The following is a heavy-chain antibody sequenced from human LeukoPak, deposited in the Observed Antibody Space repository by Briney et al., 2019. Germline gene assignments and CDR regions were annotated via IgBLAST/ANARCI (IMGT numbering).Heavy chain of an antibody. CDR3: AKAAPDIVVVPAAIPSDY. Sequence: GSLRLSCAASGFTFSSYGMHWVRQAPGKGLEWVAFIRYDGSNKYYADSAKGRFTISRDNSKNTLYLQMNSLRAEDTAVYYCAKAAPDIVVVPAAIPSDYWGQGTLVTVSS. CDR2: IRYDGSNK. CDR1: GFTFSSYG. J-gene: IGHJ4*02. V-gene: IGHV3-30*02. D-gene: IGHD2-2*02.